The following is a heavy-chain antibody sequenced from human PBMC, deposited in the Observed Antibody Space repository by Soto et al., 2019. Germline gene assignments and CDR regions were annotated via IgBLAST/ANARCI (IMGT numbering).Heavy chain of an antibody. CDR1: GGSISSYY. V-gene: IGHV4-59*01. CDR2: IYYSGST. CDR3: ARVRDSSGWYTFDY. J-gene: IGHJ4*02. Sequence: ETLSLTCTVSGGSISSYYWSWIRQPPGKGLEWIGYIYYSGSTNYNPSLKSRVTISVDTSKNQFSLKLSSVTAADTAVYYCARVRDSSGWYTFDYWGQGTLVTVSS. D-gene: IGHD6-19*01.